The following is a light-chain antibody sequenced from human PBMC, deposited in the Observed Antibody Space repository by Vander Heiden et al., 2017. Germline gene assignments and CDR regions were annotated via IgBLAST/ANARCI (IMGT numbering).Light chain of an antibody. CDR1: NIGSKS. CDR2: DDN. CDR3: QVWDSRGV. Sequence: SYVLTQPPSVSVAPGQTARITCGGNNIGSKSVHWYQQKPGQAPVLVLYDDNDRPSGIPERFSGSNSGNTATLTISRVEAGDEADYYCQVWDSRGVFGTGTKVTVL. J-gene: IGLJ1*01. V-gene: IGLV3-21*02.